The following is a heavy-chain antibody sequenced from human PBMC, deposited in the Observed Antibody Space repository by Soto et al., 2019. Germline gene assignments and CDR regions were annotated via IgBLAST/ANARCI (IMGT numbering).Heavy chain of an antibody. CDR3: ARETPGPHYYYCYMDV. J-gene: IGHJ6*03. Sequence: QVQLVESGGGVVQPGRSLRLSCAASGFTFSSYGMHWVRQAPGKGLEWVAVIWYDGSNKYYADSVKGRFTISRDNSKKTQYLQMDSLRAEDTAVYYCARETPGPHYYYCYMDVWGKGTTVTVSS. CDR2: IWYDGSNK. CDR1: GFTFSSYG. V-gene: IGHV3-33*01. D-gene: IGHD7-27*01.